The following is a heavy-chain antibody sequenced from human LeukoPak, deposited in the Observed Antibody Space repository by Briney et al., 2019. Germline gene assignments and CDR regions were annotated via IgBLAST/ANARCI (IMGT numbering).Heavy chain of an antibody. D-gene: IGHD3-16*01. J-gene: IGHJ4*02. CDR1: GFTFSSYA. CDR3: AKDSPLRTSYQGYFDY. Sequence: GGSLRLSCAASGFTFSSYAMSWVRQAPGKGLEWVSALTLSGTNTHYADSVKGRFTISRDVSKNTLYLQMNTLRAEDTAVYYCAKDSPLRTSYQGYFDYWGQGTLVTVSS. CDR2: LTLSGTNT. V-gene: IGHV3-23*01.